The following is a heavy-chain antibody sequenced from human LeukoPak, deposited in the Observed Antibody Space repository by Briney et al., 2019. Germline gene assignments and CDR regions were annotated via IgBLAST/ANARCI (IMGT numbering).Heavy chain of an antibody. J-gene: IGHJ4*02. CDR2: IDANNGDT. D-gene: IGHD4-11*01. Sequence: GASVKLSCTPSVYTFIRNYIHWLRQAPGQGLEWMGWIDANNGDTKSAQKFQGRVTMSRDTSISTAYMDLSSLSPDDAAVYYCARDPSSVTLYFFDYWGQGTLVTVSS. CDR3: ARDPSSVTLYFFDY. V-gene: IGHV1-2*02. CDR1: VYTFIRNY.